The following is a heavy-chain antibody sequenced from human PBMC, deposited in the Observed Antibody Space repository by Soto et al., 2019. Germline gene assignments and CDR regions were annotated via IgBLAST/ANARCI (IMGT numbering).Heavy chain of an antibody. V-gene: IGHV3-13*01. CDR2: IGTAGDT. J-gene: IGHJ6*03. CDR1: GFTFSSYD. Sequence: PGGSLRLSCAASGFTFSSYDMHWVRQATGKGLEWVSAIGTAGDTYYPGSVKGRFTISRENAKNSLYLQMNSLRAGDTAVYYCARGSYYDFWSGYSHYYYMDVWGKGTTVTVSS. D-gene: IGHD3-3*01. CDR3: ARGSYYDFWSGYSHYYYMDV.